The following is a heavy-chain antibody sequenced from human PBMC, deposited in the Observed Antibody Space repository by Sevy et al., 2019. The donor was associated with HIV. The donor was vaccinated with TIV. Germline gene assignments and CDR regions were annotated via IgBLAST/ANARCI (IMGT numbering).Heavy chain of an antibody. V-gene: IGHV3-23*01. CDR3: ANGGGGIAAAGPPYYFDY. D-gene: IGHD6-13*01. Sequence: GGSLRLSCAASGFTVSRYAMSWVRQAPGKGLEWVSAISGSGGSTYYADSVKGRLTISRDNSKNTLYLQMNSLRAEDTAVYYCANGGGGIAAAGPPYYFDYWGQGTLVTVSS. CDR2: ISGSGGST. CDR1: GFTVSRYA. J-gene: IGHJ4*02.